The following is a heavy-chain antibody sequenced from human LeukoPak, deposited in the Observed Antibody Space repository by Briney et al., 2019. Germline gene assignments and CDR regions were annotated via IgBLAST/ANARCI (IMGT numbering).Heavy chain of an antibody. Sequence: SETLSLTCAVYGGSFSGYYWSWIRQPPGKGLEWIGEINHSGSTNYNPSLKSRVTISVDTSKNQFSLKLSSVTAADTAVYYCARDTMITFGGVIVGGGLVDYWGQGTLVTVSS. CDR3: ARDTMITFGGVIVGGGLVDY. D-gene: IGHD3-16*02. J-gene: IGHJ4*02. V-gene: IGHV4-34*01. CDR1: GGSFSGYY. CDR2: INHSGST.